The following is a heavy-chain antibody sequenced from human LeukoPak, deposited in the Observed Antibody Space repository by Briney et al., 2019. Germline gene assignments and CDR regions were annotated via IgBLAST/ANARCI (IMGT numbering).Heavy chain of an antibody. D-gene: IGHD1-26*01. CDR3: ARPIEMGATSGVFVY. J-gene: IGHJ4*02. CDR2: ISSGSSYI. CDR1: GFTFSSYS. V-gene: IGHV3-21*01. Sequence: GGSLRLSCAASGFTFSSYSMNWVRLAPGKGLEWVSSISSGSSYIYYADSVEGRFIISRDNAKNPLYLHMSRLRAEDTAVYYCARPIEMGATSGVFVYWGQGTLVTASS.